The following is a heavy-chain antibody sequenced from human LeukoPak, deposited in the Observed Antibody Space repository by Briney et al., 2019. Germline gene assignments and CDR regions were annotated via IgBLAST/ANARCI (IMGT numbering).Heavy chain of an antibody. CDR2: IYYSGHT. D-gene: IGHD6-6*01. V-gene: IGHV4-39*07. CDR3: ARDGSASSSSGYPAFDI. Sequence: PSETLSLTCTVSGGSISSGPYYWGWIRQPPGKGLEWIGNIYYSGHTYYNPSLKSRVTISLDTSKNQFSLRLSSVTAADTAVYYCARDGSASSSSGYPAFDIWGQGTMVTVSS. CDR1: GGSISSGPYY. J-gene: IGHJ3*02.